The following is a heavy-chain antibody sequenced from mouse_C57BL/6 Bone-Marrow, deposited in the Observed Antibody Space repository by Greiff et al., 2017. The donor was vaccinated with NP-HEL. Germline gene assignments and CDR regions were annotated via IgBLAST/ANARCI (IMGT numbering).Heavy chain of an antibody. Sequence: EVMLVESGGGLVQPGGSLKLSCAASGFTFSDYYMYWVRQTPEQRLEWVAYISNGGGSTYYPDTVKGRFTISRDNAKNTLYLQMSRLKSDDTAMYYCARHYYGNYFYAMDYWGQGTSVTVSS. CDR3: ARHYYGNYFYAMDY. CDR2: ISNGGGST. D-gene: IGHD2-1*01. J-gene: IGHJ4*01. V-gene: IGHV5-12*01. CDR1: GFTFSDYY.